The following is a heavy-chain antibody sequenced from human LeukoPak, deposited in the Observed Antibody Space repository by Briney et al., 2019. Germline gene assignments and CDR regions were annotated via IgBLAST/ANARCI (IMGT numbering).Heavy chain of an antibody. V-gene: IGHV1-46*01. CDR3: ARGSITMIVVVIEPPIDY. D-gene: IGHD3-22*01. J-gene: IGHJ4*02. CDR1: GYTFTSYY. CDR2: INPSGGST. Sequence: ASVKVSCKASGYTFTSYYMHWVRQAPGQGLEWMGIINPSGGSTSYAQKFQGRVTMTRDTSTSTVYMELSSLRSEDMAVYYCARGSITMIVVVIEPPIDYWGQGTLVTVSS.